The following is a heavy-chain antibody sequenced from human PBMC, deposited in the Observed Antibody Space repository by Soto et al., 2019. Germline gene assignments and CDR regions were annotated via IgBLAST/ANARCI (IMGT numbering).Heavy chain of an antibody. V-gene: IGHV4-31*03. CDR3: ARWGGSGSYPNAFDI. CDR1: GGSISSGGYY. J-gene: IGHJ3*02. Sequence: SETLSLTCTVSGGSISSGGYYWSWIRQHPGKGLEWIGYIYYSGSTYYNPSLKSRVTISVDTSKNQFSLKLSSVTAADTAVYYCARWGGSGSYPNAFDIWGQGTMVTGS. CDR2: IYYSGST. D-gene: IGHD3-10*01.